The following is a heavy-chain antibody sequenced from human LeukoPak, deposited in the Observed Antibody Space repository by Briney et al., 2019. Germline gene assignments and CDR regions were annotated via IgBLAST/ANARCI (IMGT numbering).Heavy chain of an antibody. CDR3: AREEFKLLPWNAHFDY. J-gene: IGHJ4*02. CDR2: MNPNSGNT. V-gene: IGHV1-8*03. D-gene: IGHD1-1*01. Sequence: EASVKVSCKASGYTFTSYDINWVRQATGQGLEWMGWMNPNSGNTGYAQKFQGRVTITRNTSISTAYMELRSLRSDDTAVYYCAREEFKLLPWNAHFDYWGQGTLVTVSS. CDR1: GYTFTSYD.